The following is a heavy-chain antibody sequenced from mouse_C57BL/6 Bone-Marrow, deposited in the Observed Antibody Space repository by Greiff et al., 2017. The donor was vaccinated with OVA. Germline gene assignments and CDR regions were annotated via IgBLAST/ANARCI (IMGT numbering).Heavy chain of an antibody. V-gene: IGHV1-76*01. D-gene: IGHD1-1*01. J-gene: IGHJ4*01. CDR1: GYTFTDYY. Sequence: VQLVESGAELVRPGASVKLSCKASGYTFTDYYINWVKQRPGQGLEWIARIYPGSGNTYYNEKFKGKATLTAEKSSSTAYMQLSSLTSEDSAVYFCASHYGSSSYAMDYWGQGTSVTVSS. CDR3: ASHYGSSSYAMDY. CDR2: IYPGSGNT.